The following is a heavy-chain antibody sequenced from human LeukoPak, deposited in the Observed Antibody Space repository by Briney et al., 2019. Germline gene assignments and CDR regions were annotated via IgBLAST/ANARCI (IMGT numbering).Heavy chain of an antibody. CDR2: ISNDGSEK. CDR3: VRDGGYTGGWTYGAGDY. Sequence: PGGSLRLSCAASGFTFSAYVMHWVRQAPGKGLECVAVISNDGSEKYYAGSVKGRFSISRDNSKNTLYLEMSVLRTEDTAVYYCVRDGGYTGGWTYGAGDYWGQGTLVTVSS. J-gene: IGHJ4*01. V-gene: IGHV3-30*03. CDR1: GFTFSAYV. D-gene: IGHD2-2*02.